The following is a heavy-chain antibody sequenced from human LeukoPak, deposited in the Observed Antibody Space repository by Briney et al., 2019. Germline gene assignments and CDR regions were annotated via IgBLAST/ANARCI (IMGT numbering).Heavy chain of an antibody. CDR1: GFTFSSYE. D-gene: IGHD2-15*01. Sequence: GGSLRLSCAASGFTFSSYEMNWVRQAPGKGLEWVSYISSSGSTIYYADSVKGRFTISRDNAKNSLYLQMNSLRAEDTAVCYCARGWWYYYFQHWGQGTLVTVSS. J-gene: IGHJ1*01. V-gene: IGHV3-48*03. CDR3: ARGWWYYYFQH. CDR2: ISSSGSTI.